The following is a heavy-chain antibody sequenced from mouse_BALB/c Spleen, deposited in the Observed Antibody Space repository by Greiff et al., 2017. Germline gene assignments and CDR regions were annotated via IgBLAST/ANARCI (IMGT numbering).Heavy chain of an antibody. CDR2: IYPGNVNT. V-gene: IGHV1S56*01. CDR3: ARDGPRLGYAMDY. Sequence: LVESGPELVKPGASVRISCKASGYTFTSYYIHWVKQRPGQGLEWIGWIYPGNVNTKYNEKFKGKATLTADKSSSTAYMQLSSLTSEDSAVYFCARDGPRLGYAMDYWGQGTSVTVSS. D-gene: IGHD2-3*01. J-gene: IGHJ4*01. CDR1: GYTFTSYY.